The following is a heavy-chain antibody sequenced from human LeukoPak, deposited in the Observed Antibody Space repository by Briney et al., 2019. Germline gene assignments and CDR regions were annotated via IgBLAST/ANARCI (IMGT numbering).Heavy chain of an antibody. D-gene: IGHD3-22*01. V-gene: IGHV4-59*01. CDR1: GGSISSYY. CDR2: IYYSGST. J-gene: IGHJ4*02. CDR3: ARGAGYYYYDSSGQYYFDY. Sequence: PSETLSLTCTVSGGSISSYYWSWIRQPPGKGLEWIGYIYYSGSTNYNPSLKSRVTISVDTSKNQFSLKLSSVTAADTAVYYCARGAGYYYYDSSGQYYFDYWGQGTLVTVSS.